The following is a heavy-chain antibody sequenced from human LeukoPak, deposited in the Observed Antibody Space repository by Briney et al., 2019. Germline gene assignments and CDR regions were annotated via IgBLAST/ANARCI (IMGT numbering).Heavy chain of an antibody. CDR3: ARVGKSGHSYYFDF. Sequence: GGSLRLSCAASGFTFSSYGMSWVRQAPGKGLEWVSAISGSGGSTYYADSVKGRFTISRENAKNSLYLQMNSLRAGDTAVYYCARVGKSGHSYYFDFWGQGTLVTVSS. CDR2: ISGSGGST. CDR1: GFTFSSYG. V-gene: IGHV3-23*01. D-gene: IGHD3-3*01. J-gene: IGHJ4*02.